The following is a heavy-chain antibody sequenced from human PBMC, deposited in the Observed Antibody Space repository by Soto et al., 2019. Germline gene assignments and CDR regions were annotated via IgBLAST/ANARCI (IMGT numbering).Heavy chain of an antibody. V-gene: IGHV1-2*04. CDR2: INPNSGGT. Sequence: ASVKVSCKASGYTFTGYYMHWVRQAPGQGLEWMGWINPNSGGTNYAQKFQGWVTMTRDTSISTAYMELSRLRSDDTAVYYCARDFKGKQIWGRYRSLYYMDVWGKGTTVTVSS. J-gene: IGHJ6*03. CDR3: ARDFKGKQIWGRYRSLYYMDV. D-gene: IGHD3-16*02. CDR1: GYTFTGYY.